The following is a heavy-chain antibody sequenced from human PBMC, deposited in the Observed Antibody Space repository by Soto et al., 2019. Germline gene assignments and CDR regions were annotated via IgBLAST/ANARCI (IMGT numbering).Heavy chain of an antibody. D-gene: IGHD2-15*01. CDR3: TTYATPTLCDGVPCYSVHTKIHDS. CDR2: IKSKSVGGTT. Sequence: EVQLVESGGGLVKPGGSLTLSCAASGFSFSNFGMSWVRQAPGKGLEWVGHIKSKSVGGTTDYTAPVKGRFTISRDDSKDPLFLHINSLRTEDTGVYFCTTYATPTLCDGVPCYSVHTKIHDSWGQGILVTVSS. CDR1: GFSFSNFG. V-gene: IGHV3-15*01. J-gene: IGHJ4*02.